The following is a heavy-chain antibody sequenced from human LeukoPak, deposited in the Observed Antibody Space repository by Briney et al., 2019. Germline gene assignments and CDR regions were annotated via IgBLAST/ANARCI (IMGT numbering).Heavy chain of an antibody. CDR3: ARVSGGAFDI. V-gene: IGHV3-74*01. CDR1: GFTFSYYW. J-gene: IGHJ3*02. Sequence: PGGFLRLSCAASGFTFSYYWMHWVRQAPTKGLVWVSRIGSDGSSTNYADSVKGRFTISRDNTKSTVYLQMNSLRAEDTAVYYCARVSGGAFDIWGQGTLVTVSS. D-gene: IGHD2-15*01. CDR2: IGSDGSST.